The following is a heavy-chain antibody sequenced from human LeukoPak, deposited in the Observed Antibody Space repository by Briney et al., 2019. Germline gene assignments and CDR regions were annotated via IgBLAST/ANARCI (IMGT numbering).Heavy chain of an antibody. J-gene: IGHJ4*02. CDR2: IYYSGNT. D-gene: IGHD6-6*01. Sequence: SETLSLTCTVSRGSVNSNSYFWGRIRPPPGKGLEWIGTIYYSGNTYYNPSLESRVTISVDTSKNQFSLKLTSVTAADTAVYYCARDHEVSSSSFDYWGQGTLVTVSS. CDR1: RGSVNSNSYF. V-gene: IGHV4-39*07. CDR3: ARDHEVSSSSFDY.